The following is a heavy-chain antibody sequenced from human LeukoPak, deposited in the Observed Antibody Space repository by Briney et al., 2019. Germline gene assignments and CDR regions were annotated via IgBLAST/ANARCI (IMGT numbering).Heavy chain of an antibody. CDR2: IYYSGST. J-gene: IGHJ4*02. Sequence: SETLSLTCTVSGGSIYSSDYYWGWIRQPPGKGLEWIGIIYYSGSTYYNPSLKSRVTISVDTSKNQFSLKLTSVTAADTAVYYCARDRGFGDYGSGSRGFDYWGQGTLVTVSS. CDR3: ARDRGFGDYGSGSRGFDY. V-gene: IGHV4-39*07. CDR1: GGSIYSSDYY. D-gene: IGHD3-10*01.